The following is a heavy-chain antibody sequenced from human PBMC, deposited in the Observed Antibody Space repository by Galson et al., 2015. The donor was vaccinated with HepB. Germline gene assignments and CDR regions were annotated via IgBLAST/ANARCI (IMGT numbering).Heavy chain of an antibody. Sequence: SLRLSCAASGFTFSSYSMNWVRQAPGKGLEWVSYISSSSTTIYYADSVRGRFTISRDNAKNSLYLQMNSLRAEDTAVYYCARPQLDMGYYYYMDVWGKGTTVTVSS. V-gene: IGHV3-48*01. D-gene: IGHD5-24*01. J-gene: IGHJ6*03. CDR3: ARPQLDMGYYYYMDV. CDR2: ISSSSTTI. CDR1: GFTFSSYS.